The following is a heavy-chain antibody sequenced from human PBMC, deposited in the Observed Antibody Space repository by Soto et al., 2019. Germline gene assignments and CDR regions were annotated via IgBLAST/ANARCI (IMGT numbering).Heavy chain of an antibody. V-gene: IGHV3-23*01. CDR1: GFPFDNYA. CDR3: ATWHLREHAYDI. J-gene: IGHJ3*02. Sequence: GGSLRLSCDASGFPFDNYAMSWVRQAPGKGLEWVSAISGGSPKEFYAESVKGRFTISRDNSKNTLFLEMNSLRADDAALYYCATWHLREHAYDIWGQGTMVTVSS. CDR2: ISGGSPKE. D-gene: IGHD5-12*01.